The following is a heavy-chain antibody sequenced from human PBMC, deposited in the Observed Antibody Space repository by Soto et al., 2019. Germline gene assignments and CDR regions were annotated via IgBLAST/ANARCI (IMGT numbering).Heavy chain of an antibody. Sequence: EVQLLESGGGLVQPGGSLRLSCSASGFTFNTYAMTWVRQAPGKGLEWVSAISGSGGTTYYADSVKGRFTISRDNSKNTLYLQMNSLRAEDTAVYYCAKYLTVAPYFDYWGQGTLVTVSS. V-gene: IGHV3-23*01. CDR2: ISGSGGTT. CDR1: GFTFNTYA. CDR3: AKYLTVAPYFDY. D-gene: IGHD4-17*01. J-gene: IGHJ4*02.